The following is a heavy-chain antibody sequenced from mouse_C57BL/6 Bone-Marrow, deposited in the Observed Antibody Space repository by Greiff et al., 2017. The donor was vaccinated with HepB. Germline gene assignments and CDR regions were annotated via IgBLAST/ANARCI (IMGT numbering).Heavy chain of an antibody. J-gene: IGHJ2*01. CDR1: GYSFTGYY. V-gene: IGHV1-42*01. Sequence: VQLQQSGPELVKPGASVKISCKASGYSFTGYYMNWVKQSPEKSLEWIGEINPSTGGTTYNQKFKAKATLTVDKSSSTAYMQLKSLTSEDSAVYYCASGDLLRGYWGQGTTLTVSS. CDR3: ASGDLLRGY. CDR2: INPSTGGT. D-gene: IGHD1-1*01.